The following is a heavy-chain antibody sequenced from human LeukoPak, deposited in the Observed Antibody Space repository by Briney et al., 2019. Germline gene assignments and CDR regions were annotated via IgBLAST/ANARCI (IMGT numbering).Heavy chain of an antibody. Sequence: GRSLRLSCAASGFTFSSYSMHWVRHAPGRGLEWVALILFDGSKNYYADTVKGRFAISRDNSENTLYLQMNSLRGDDTAVYYCARDRYYGSGSRLTYFDYWGQGTLVTVSS. D-gene: IGHD3-10*01. CDR2: ILFDGSKN. J-gene: IGHJ4*02. CDR3: ARDRYYGSGSRLTYFDY. V-gene: IGHV3-30*09. CDR1: GFTFSSYS.